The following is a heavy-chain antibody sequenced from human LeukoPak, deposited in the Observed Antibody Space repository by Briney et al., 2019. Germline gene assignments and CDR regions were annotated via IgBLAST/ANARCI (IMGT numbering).Heavy chain of an antibody. CDR1: GYSISSGYY. CDR3: GPDAFDI. Sequence: SETLSLTCAVSGYSISSGYYWGWIRQPPGKGLEWIGSIYYSGSTYYNPSLKSRVTISVDTSKNQFSLKLSSVTAADTAVYYCGPDAFDIWGQGTMVTVSS. J-gene: IGHJ3*02. CDR2: IYYSGST. V-gene: IGHV4-38-2*01.